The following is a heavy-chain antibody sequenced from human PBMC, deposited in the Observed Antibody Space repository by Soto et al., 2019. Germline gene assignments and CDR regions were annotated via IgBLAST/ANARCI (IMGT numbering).Heavy chain of an antibody. CDR1: AFTFSSYS. V-gene: IGHV3-21*01. CDR2: ISSSSSYI. CDR3: ARGALTYCSSTSCYEDYYYYAMDV. Sequence: VSLRLSCAASAFTFSSYSMNWVRQAPGKGLEWVSSISSSSSYIYYADSVKGRFTISRDNAKNSLYLQMNSLRPEDTALYYCARGALTYCSSTSCYEDYYYYAMDVWGQGTTVTVSS. J-gene: IGHJ6*02. D-gene: IGHD2-2*01.